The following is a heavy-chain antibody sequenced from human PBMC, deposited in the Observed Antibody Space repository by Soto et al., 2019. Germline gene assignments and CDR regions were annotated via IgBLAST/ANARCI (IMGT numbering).Heavy chain of an antibody. CDR1: GGSISSSNW. CDR2: IYDSGST. J-gene: IGHJ6*02. D-gene: IGHD3-10*01. V-gene: IGHV4-4*02. Sequence: QVQLQESGPGLVKPSGTLSLTCAVSGGSISSSNWWRWVRQPPVKGLECIGEIYDSGSTNYNPSLERRVSKSVDKSKNQFSLKLSSVTAADTAVYYCARGGPPRYGSGVKYYDGMDVWGQGTTVTVSS. CDR3: ARGGPPRYGSGVKYYDGMDV.